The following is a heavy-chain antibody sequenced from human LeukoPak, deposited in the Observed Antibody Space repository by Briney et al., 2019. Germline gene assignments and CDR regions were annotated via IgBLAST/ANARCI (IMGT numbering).Heavy chain of an antibody. CDR2: IRSSSSYI. V-gene: IGHV3-21*01. Sequence: GGSLRLSCAASGFTFSSYSMNWVRQAPGKGLEWVSSIRSSSSYIYYADSVKGRFAISRDNAKNSLYLQMNSLRAEDTAVYYXARDMDYPXXXXYYXXXXWXKGTTVTXSS. J-gene: IGHJ6*04. CDR3: ARDMDYPXXXXYYXXXX. D-gene: IGHD2/OR15-2a*01. CDR1: GFTFSSYS.